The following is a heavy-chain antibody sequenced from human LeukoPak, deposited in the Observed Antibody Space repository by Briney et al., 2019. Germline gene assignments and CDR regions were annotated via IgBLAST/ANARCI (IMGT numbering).Heavy chain of an antibody. CDR3: AREAHSRHGGYGHYFDY. CDR2: IYYSGST. CDR1: GGALSIYY. J-gene: IGHJ4*02. V-gene: IGHV4-59*01. D-gene: IGHD5-12*01. Sequence: SETLSLTCPVPGGALSIYYWSWIRQPPGKGREWIGNIYYSGSTNYKPSLKGRVTISLNTSKNQFSLKLSSVTAADTAVYYCAREAHSRHGGYGHYFDYWGQGSLVTVSS.